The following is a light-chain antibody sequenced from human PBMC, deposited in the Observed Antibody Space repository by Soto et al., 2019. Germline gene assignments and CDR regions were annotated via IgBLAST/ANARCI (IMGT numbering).Light chain of an antibody. V-gene: IGKV1-33*01. CDR1: QDITNY. J-gene: IGKJ2*01. Sequence: DIQLTQSPSSLSASVGDRVTITCQASQDITNYLNWYQQKPGRAPKLLISGASNLETGVPSRFSGSGHGTHFTFTISTLQPEDGATYFCQHCANLPYTFGQGAKVEIK. CDR2: GAS. CDR3: QHCANLPYT.